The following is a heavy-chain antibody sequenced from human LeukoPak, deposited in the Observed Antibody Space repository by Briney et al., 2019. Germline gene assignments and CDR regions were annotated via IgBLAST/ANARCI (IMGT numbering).Heavy chain of an antibody. CDR3: ARDLQGREDAAVGDY. Sequence: GGSLRLSCAASGFTFSSYSMNWVRQAPGKGLEWVAFIRYDGSNKYYADSVKGRFTISRDNSKNTLYLQMNSLRAKDTAVYYCARDLQGREDAAVGDYWGQGTRVIVSS. D-gene: IGHD6-19*01. J-gene: IGHJ4*02. CDR1: GFTFSSYS. V-gene: IGHV3-30*02. CDR2: IRYDGSNK.